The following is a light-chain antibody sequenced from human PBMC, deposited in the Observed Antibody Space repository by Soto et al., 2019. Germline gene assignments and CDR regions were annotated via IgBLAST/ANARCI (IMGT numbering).Light chain of an antibody. CDR2: DTT. CDR3: QSFDTNLNAVV. V-gene: IGLV1-40*01. J-gene: IGLJ2*01. Sequence: QSVLTQPPSVSGAPGQSVTISCIGSGSNIGAGYDVHWYQQLPGVAPKLLIFDTTNRPSGIPDRFSGSKSGASASLAITGLLPEDEADFFCQSFDTNLNAVVFGGGTKLTVL. CDR1: GSNIGAGYD.